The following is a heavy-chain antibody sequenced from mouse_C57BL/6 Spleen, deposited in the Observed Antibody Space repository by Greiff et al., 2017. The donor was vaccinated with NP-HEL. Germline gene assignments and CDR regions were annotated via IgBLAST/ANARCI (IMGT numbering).Heavy chain of an antibody. CDR2: ISYDGSN. D-gene: IGHD1-2*01. CDR1: GYSITSGYY. Sequence: EVKLQESGPGLVKPSQSLSLTCSVTGYSITSGYYWNWIRQFPGNKLEWMGYISYDGSNNYNPSLKNRISITRDTSKNQFFLKLNSVTTEDTATYYCAREGYYAYDYYFDYWGQGTTLTVSS. CDR3: AREGYYAYDYYFDY. V-gene: IGHV3-6*01. J-gene: IGHJ2*01.